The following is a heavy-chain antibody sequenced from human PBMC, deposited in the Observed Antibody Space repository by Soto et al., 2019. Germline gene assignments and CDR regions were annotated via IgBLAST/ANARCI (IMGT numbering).Heavy chain of an antibody. J-gene: IGHJ6*02. V-gene: IGHV3-30-3*01. D-gene: IGHD2-15*01. CDR2: ISYDGSNK. Sequence: QVQLVESGGGVVQPGRSLRLYCAASGFTFSSYAMHWVRQAPGKGLEWVAVISYDGSNKYYADSVKGRFTISRDNSKNTLYLQMNSLRAEDTAVYYCARGHCSGGSCVYYYYGMDVWGQGTTVTVSS. CDR1: GFTFSSYA. CDR3: ARGHCSGGSCVYYYYGMDV.